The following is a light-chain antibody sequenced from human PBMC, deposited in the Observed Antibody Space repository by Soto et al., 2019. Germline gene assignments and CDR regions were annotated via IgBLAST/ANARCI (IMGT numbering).Light chain of an antibody. CDR2: EVS. CDR1: SSDVGSYNL. V-gene: IGLV2-23*02. CDR3: CSYAGSSTFYV. Sequence: QSVLTQPASVSGSPGQSLTISCTGTSSDVGSYNLVSWYQQHPGKAHKLMIYEVSKRPSGVSNRFSGSKSGNTASLTISGLQAEDEADYYCCSYAGSSTFYVFGTGTKVPV. J-gene: IGLJ1*01.